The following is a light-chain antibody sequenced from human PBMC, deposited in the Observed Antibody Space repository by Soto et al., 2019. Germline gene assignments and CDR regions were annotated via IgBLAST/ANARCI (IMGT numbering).Light chain of an antibody. CDR2: AAS. J-gene: IGKJ2*01. V-gene: IGKV1-39*01. CDR1: QSISSY. Sequence: DIQMTQSPSSLSASVGDRVTITCRASQSISSYLNWYQQKPGKAPKLLIYAASSLQSGVPSRFSGSGSWTDFTLTISSLQPEDFATYYSQHSYSTPRTFGQGTNLEIK. CDR3: QHSYSTPRT.